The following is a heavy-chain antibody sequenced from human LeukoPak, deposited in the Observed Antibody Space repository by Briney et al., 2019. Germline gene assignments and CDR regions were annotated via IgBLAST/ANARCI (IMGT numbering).Heavy chain of an antibody. CDR1: GYTFTSYY. J-gene: IGHJ6*02. CDR3: ARDLGRSSGYYYGGEQYYYYYGMDV. Sequence: EASVKVSCKASGYTFTSYYMHWVRQALGQGLERMGIINPSGGSTSYAQKFQGRVTMTRDTSTSTVYMELSSLRSEDTAVYYCARDLGRSSGYYYGGEQYYYYYGMDVWGQGTTVTVSS. V-gene: IGHV1-46*01. D-gene: IGHD3-22*01. CDR2: INPSGGST.